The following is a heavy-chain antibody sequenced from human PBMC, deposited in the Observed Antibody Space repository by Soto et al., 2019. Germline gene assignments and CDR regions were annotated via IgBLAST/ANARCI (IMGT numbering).Heavy chain of an antibody. V-gene: IGHV4-31*03. CDR2: IYNRGSS. Sequence: QVQLQESGPGLVKPSQTLSLTCTVSGGSITSGDYYWSWIRQHPGKGLEWIGYIYNRGSSYYNPSLKSRVIISLDTSKNQFSLKLSSKTAADTAVYDCARDANTYGSGSYGMDVWGQGTTVTVSS. J-gene: IGHJ6*02. CDR1: GGSITSGDYY. D-gene: IGHD3-10*01. CDR3: ARDANTYGSGSYGMDV.